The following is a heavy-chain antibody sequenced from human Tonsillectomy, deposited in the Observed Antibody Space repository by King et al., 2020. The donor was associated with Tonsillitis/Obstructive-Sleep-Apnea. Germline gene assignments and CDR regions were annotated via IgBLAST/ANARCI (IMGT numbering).Heavy chain of an antibody. V-gene: IGHV4-34*01. Sequence: VQLPQWGAGLLKPSETLSLTCAVYGGSFSGYYWSWIRQPPGKGLEWIGEINHSGSTNYNPSLKSRVTISVDTSKNQFSLKPSSVTAADTAVYYCARAVNWFDPWGQGTLVTVSS. J-gene: IGHJ5*02. CDR1: GGSFSGYY. CDR2: INHSGST. CDR3: ARAVNWFDP.